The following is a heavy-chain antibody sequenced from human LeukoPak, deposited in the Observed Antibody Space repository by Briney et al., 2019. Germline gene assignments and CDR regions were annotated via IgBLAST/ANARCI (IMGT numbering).Heavy chain of an antibody. D-gene: IGHD2-21*02. CDR2: IYHSGST. CDR3: ARHALLLAGEY. CDR1: GYSLRSGYY. Sequence: PSETLSLTCTVSGYSLRSGYYWAWIRPPPGKGLEWIGYIYHSGSTNYNPSLKSRVTISVDTSENRFSLDLSSVTAADTAVYYCARHALLLAGEYWGKGTLVKVSS. J-gene: IGHJ4*02. V-gene: IGHV4-38-2*02.